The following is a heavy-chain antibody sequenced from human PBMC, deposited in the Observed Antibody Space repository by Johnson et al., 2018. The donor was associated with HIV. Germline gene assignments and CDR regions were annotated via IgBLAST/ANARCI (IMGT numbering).Heavy chain of an antibody. D-gene: IGHD6-19*01. CDR2: SSRSGSTI. V-gene: IGHV3-11*04. CDR1: GFNLSDYY. CDR3: AKVGTGYTSSSVGAFDI. Sequence: QVQLVESGGGLVQPGRSLRLSCAASGFNLSDYYMRWIRQTPGKGLEWVSDSSRSGSTIYYADSVKGRFTISRDNAKNSLFLQMNSLRVEDTAVYYCAKVGTGYTSSSVGAFDIWGQGTMVTVSS. J-gene: IGHJ3*02.